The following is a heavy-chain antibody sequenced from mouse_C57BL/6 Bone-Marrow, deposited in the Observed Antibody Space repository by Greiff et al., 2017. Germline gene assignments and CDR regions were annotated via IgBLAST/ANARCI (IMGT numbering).Heavy chain of an antibody. CDR3: ARRGANGDAMDY. J-gene: IGHJ4*01. CDR2: LYPSDGGT. Sequence: QVQLQQPGAELVKPGASVKVSCKASGYTFTSYWMHWVKQRPGQGLEWIGRLYPSDGGTNYNQKFKGKATLTVDTSSSTAYMQLSSLTSEDSAVYYCARRGANGDAMDYGGQGTSVTVAA. V-gene: IGHV1-74*01. CDR1: GYTFTSYW.